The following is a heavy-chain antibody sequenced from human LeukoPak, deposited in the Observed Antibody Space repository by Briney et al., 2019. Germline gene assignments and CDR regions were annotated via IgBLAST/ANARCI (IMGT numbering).Heavy chain of an antibody. Sequence: GGSLRLSCAASGFTFSIYWMHWVRQAPGKGLVWVSRINSDGSSTSYADSVKGRFTISRDNAKNTLYLQMNSLRAEDTAVYYCARAGSSYGDYDAFDIWGQGTMVTVSS. CDR2: INSDGSST. CDR3: ARAGSSYGDYDAFDI. J-gene: IGHJ3*02. D-gene: IGHD4-17*01. CDR1: GFTFSIYW. V-gene: IGHV3-74*01.